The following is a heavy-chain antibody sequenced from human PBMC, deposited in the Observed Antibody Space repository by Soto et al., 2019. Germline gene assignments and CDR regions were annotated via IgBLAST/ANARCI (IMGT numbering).Heavy chain of an antibody. Sequence: GGSLRLSCAASGFTFSSYGMHWVRQAPGKGLEWVVVISYDGSNKYYADSVKGRFTISRDNSKNTLYLQMNSLRAEDTAVYYCAKDYGFYYYYMDVWGKGTTVTVSS. V-gene: IGHV3-30*18. CDR3: AKDYGFYYYYMDV. D-gene: IGHD3-16*01. CDR2: ISYDGSNK. CDR1: GFTFSSYG. J-gene: IGHJ6*03.